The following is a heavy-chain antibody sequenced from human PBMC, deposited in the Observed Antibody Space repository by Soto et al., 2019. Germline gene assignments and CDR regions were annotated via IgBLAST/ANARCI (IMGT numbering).Heavy chain of an antibody. CDR3: ARFKQHSNWFDP. Sequence: PSETLSLTCTVSGASVSSGSYYWSWIRQPPGKGLEWIGYIYYTGSTSYNPSLKSRVTISIDTSKNQLSLKLSSVTAADTAVYSCARFKQHSNWFDPWGQGALVTVSS. D-gene: IGHD1-1*01. CDR2: IYYTGST. V-gene: IGHV4-61*01. CDR1: GASVSSGSYY. J-gene: IGHJ5*02.